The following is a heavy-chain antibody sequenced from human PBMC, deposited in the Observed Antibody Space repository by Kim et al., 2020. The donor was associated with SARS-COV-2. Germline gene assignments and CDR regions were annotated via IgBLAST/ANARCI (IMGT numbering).Heavy chain of an antibody. CDR2: ISAYNGNT. CDR1: GYTFTSYG. D-gene: IGHD3-3*01. J-gene: IGHJ6*03. V-gene: IGHV1-18*01. CDR3: TRGRAAGDYDFGSGYPSSYYMDV. Sequence: ASVKVSCKASGYTFTSYGISWVRQAPGQGLEWMGWISAYNGNTNYAQKLQGRVTITTDTSTSTAYMELRSLRSDDTAVYYCTRGRAAGDYDFGSGYPSSYYMDVGGKGTTITVSS.